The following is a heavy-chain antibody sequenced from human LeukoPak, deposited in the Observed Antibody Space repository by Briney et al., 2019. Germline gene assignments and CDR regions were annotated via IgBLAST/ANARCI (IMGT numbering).Heavy chain of an antibody. CDR2: INGDGTTT. CDR1: GFTLSTHG. J-gene: IGHJ4*02. CDR3: ARRWYTGTYYYFDL. D-gene: IGHD1-26*01. V-gene: IGHV3-74*01. Sequence: PGGSLRLSCAASGFTLSTHGMHWVRQAPGMGLVWVSRINGDGTTTSYADSVKGRFTISRVNAKSTLYLEMDSLRAEDTAIYYCARRWYTGTYYYFDLWGQGTLVTVSS.